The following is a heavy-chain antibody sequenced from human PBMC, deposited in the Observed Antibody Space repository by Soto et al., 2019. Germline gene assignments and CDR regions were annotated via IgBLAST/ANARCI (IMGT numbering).Heavy chain of an antibody. CDR2: LSGSGTST. V-gene: IGHV3-23*01. J-gene: IGHJ4*02. D-gene: IGHD6-19*01. CDR3: AKATTNGGWFNPFDS. Sequence: EVQLLESGGGLVQPGGSLRLSCAASGFSFVNYAMNWVRQAPGKGLEWVSGLSGSGTSTYYADSVKGQFNISRDNPRDTLFLQMNRLTADDTAVYYCAKATTNGGWFNPFDSWGEGALVTVSS. CDR1: GFSFVNYA.